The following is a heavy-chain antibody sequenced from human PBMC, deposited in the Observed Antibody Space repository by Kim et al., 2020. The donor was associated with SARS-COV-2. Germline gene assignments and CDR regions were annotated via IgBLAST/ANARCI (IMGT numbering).Heavy chain of an antibody. V-gene: IGHV4-59*01. D-gene: IGHD1-7*01. CDR1: GCSISSYY. Sequence: SETLSLTCTVSGCSISSYYWSWIRQPPGKGLEWIGYIYYSGSTNYNPSLKSRVTISVDTSKNQFSLKLSSVTAADTAVYYCASGITGTTNDYWGQGTLVT. J-gene: IGHJ4*02. CDR3: ASGITGTTNDY. CDR2: IYYSGST.